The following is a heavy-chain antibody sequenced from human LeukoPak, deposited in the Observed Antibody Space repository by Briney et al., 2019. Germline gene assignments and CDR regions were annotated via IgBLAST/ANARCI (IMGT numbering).Heavy chain of an antibody. V-gene: IGHV3-33*06. CDR3: AKGADYSDSSGYYHY. J-gene: IGHJ4*02. D-gene: IGHD3-22*01. CDR1: GFTFSSYG. Sequence: GGSLRLSCAASGFTFSSYGMHWVRQAPGKGLEWVAVIWYDGSNKYYADSVKGRFTISRDNSKNTLYLQMNSLRAEDTAVYYCAKGADYSDSSGYYHYWGQGTLVTVSS. CDR2: IWYDGSNK.